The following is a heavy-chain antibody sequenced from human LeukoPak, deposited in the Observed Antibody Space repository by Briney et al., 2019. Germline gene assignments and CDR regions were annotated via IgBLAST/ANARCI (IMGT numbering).Heavy chain of an antibody. CDR1: GYTFTSYD. CDR2: MSPNSGNT. V-gene: IGHV1-8*03. J-gene: IGHJ4*02. CDR3: ARVRYSGSYSCFDY. Sequence: ASVKVSCKASGYTFTSYDINWVRQATGQGLEWMGWMSPNSGNTGYAQKFQGRVTITRNTSISTAYMELSSLRSEDTAVYYCARVRYSGSYSCFDYWGQGTLVTVSS. D-gene: IGHD1-26*01.